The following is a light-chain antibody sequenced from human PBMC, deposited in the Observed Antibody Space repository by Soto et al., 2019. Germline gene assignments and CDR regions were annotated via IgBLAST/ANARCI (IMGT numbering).Light chain of an antibody. CDR1: SSNIGSNT. CDR2: TNN. J-gene: IGLJ3*02. V-gene: IGLV1-44*01. Sequence: QLVLTQPPSASGTPGQRVTISCSGSSSNIGSNTVNWHQQLPGRAPKVLIYTNNQRPSGVPDRFSGSKSGTSASLAISGLQSEDEADYYCAAWDDSLNGWVFGGGTKLTVL. CDR3: AAWDDSLNGWV.